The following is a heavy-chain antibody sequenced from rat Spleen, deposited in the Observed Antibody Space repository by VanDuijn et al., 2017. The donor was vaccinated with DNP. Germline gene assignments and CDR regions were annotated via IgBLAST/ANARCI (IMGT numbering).Heavy chain of an antibody. V-gene: IGHV2-63*01. CDR1: GFSLTSYR. J-gene: IGHJ3*01. CDR2: VWYDGDT. Sequence: QVQLKESGPGLVQPSQTLSLTRTVSGFSLTSYRVSWVRQSSGKRPEWMGRVWYDGDTALNSAFKSRLSISRDTLKNQVFLNMNSLQTDDTGTYYCIRDGGGNWFAHWGQGTLVTVST. CDR3: IRDGGGNWFAH.